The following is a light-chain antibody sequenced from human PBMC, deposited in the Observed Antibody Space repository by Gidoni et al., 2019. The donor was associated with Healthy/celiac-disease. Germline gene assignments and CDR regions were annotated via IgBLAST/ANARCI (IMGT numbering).Light chain of an antibody. CDR3: QAWDINTVV. CDR1: KLGDKY. J-gene: IGLJ2*01. V-gene: IGLV3-1*01. Sequence: SYELTQPPSVSLSPGQTASITCSGNKLGDKYVCWYQQRPGQSPVLVIYQDTKRPSGIPERFSGSNSGNTVTLTISGTQAMDEADYYCQAWDINTVVFGGGTKLTVL. CDR2: QDT.